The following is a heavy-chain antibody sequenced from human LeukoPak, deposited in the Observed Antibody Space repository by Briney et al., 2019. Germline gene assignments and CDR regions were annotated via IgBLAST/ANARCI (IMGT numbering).Heavy chain of an antibody. D-gene: IGHD3-22*01. V-gene: IGHV3-11*05. J-gene: IGHJ4*02. CDR3: ARELSYYDSSGYQTGY. CDR2: ISSSSSYT. CDR1: GLTFSDYY. Sequence: PGGSLRLSCAAAGLTFSDYYMSWIRQAPGKGLEWVSYISSSSSYTNYADSVKGRFTISRDNAKNSLYLQMNSLRAEDTAVYYCARELSYYDSSGYQTGYWGQGTLVTVSS.